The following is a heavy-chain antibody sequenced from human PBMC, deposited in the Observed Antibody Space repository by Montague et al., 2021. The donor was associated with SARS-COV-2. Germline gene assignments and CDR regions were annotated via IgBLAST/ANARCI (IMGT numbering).Heavy chain of an antibody. Sequence: SETLSLTCAVYGGSFSGYYWSWIRQPPGKGLEWIGEINHSGSTNXNPSLKSRVTISVDTSENQFSLKLSSVTAADTAVYYCARGRRILLWFGELLSGGDYYGMDVWGQGTTVTVSS. J-gene: IGHJ6*02. CDR2: INHSGST. CDR1: GGSFSGYY. CDR3: ARGRRILLWFGELLSGGDYYGMDV. D-gene: IGHD3-10*01. V-gene: IGHV4-34*01.